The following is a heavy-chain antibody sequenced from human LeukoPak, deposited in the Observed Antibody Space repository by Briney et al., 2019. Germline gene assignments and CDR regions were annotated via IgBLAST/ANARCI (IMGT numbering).Heavy chain of an antibody. V-gene: IGHV3-7*01. CDR1: GFTFSSYW. D-gene: IGHD3-16*02. J-gene: IGHJ3*02. CDR2: IKQDGSEK. Sequence: PGGSLRLSCAASGFTFSSYWMSWVRQAPGKGLEWVANIKQDGSEKYYVDSVKGRFTISRDNAKNSLYLQMNSLRAEDTAVYYRARATNDYVWGSYRLNAFDIWGQGTMVTVSS. CDR3: ARATNDYVWGSYRLNAFDI.